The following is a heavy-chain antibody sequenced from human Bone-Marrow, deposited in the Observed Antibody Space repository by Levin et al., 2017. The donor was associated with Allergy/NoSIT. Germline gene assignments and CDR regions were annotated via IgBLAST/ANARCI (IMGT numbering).Heavy chain of an antibody. D-gene: IGHD2-21*02. V-gene: IGHV1-2*06. Sequence: GESLKISCRASGYTFTGYYLHWVRQAPGQGLEWMGRISPISGATHYAQKFQGRVTVTSDTSISTAYMELARLKSDDTAVYFCARGQGDSGANWFDPWGQGTLVTVSS. CDR2: ISPISGAT. CDR1: GYTFTGYY. J-gene: IGHJ5*02. CDR3: ARGQGDSGANWFDP.